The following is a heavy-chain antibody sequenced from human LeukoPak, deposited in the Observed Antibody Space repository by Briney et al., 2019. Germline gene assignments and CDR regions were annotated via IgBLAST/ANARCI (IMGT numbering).Heavy chain of an antibody. V-gene: IGHV4-39*01. Sequence: KSSETLSLTCTVSGGSISRSSYYWGWIRQPPGKGLEWIGSIYYSGSTYYNPSLKSRVTISIDTSKNQFSLELSSVTAADTAVYYCASATSSSSSWLIYWGQGTLVTVSS. CDR3: ASATSSSSSWLIY. D-gene: IGHD6-13*01. CDR2: IYYSGST. J-gene: IGHJ4*02. CDR1: GGSISRSSYY.